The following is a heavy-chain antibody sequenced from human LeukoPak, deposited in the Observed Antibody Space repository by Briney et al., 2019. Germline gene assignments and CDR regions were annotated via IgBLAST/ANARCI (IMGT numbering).Heavy chain of an antibody. V-gene: IGHV1-2*02. J-gene: IGHJ6*02. D-gene: IGHD2-2*01. CDR1: GYTFTGYY. CDR3: ARDLDCSSTSCSATYGMDV. Sequence: GASVKVSCKASGYTFTGYYMHWVRQAPGQGLEWMGWINPNSGGTNYAQKLQGRVTMTTDTSTSTAYMELRSLRSDDTAVYYCARDLDCSSTSCSATYGMDVWGQGTTVTVSS. CDR2: INPNSGGT.